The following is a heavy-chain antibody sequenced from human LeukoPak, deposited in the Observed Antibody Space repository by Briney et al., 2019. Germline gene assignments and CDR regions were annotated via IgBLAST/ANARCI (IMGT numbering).Heavy chain of an antibody. J-gene: IGHJ6*04. Sequence: ASVRVSCKASGYTFTSYAMHWVRQAPGQRLEWMGWINAGNGNTEYSQKFQGRVTITRDTSASTAYMELSSLRSEDTAVYYCASSVAEQWLVHYYYYGMDVWGKGTTVTVSS. CDR2: INAGNGNT. D-gene: IGHD6-19*01. CDR1: GYTFTSYA. V-gene: IGHV1-3*01. CDR3: ASSVAEQWLVHYYYYGMDV.